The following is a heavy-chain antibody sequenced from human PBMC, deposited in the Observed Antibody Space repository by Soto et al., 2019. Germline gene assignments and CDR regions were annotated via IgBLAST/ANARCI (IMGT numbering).Heavy chain of an antibody. CDR1: GYSFTSYW. CDR3: ARYSDYGSGSYGVSLDY. Sequence: PGELLKIPCKGSGYSFTSYWIGRVRQMPGKGLEWMGIIYPGDSDTRYSPSFQGQVTISADKSISTAYLQWSSLKASDTAMYYCARYSDYGSGSYGVSLDYWGQGTLVTVSS. V-gene: IGHV5-51*01. J-gene: IGHJ4*02. D-gene: IGHD3-10*01. CDR2: IYPGDSDT.